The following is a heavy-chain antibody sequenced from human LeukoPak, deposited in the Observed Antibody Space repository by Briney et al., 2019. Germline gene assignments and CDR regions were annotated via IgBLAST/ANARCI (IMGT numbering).Heavy chain of an antibody. Sequence: GGSLRLSCAASGFTFSTSAIHWVRQAPGKGLEWVAVISNDGSNTYYADSVKGRFTISRDNSKNTLYLQMNSLTAEDTAVYYCAKKRPGDTLASFDYWGQGTLVTVSS. J-gene: IGHJ4*02. CDR1: GFTFSTSA. V-gene: IGHV3-30*04. CDR3: AKKRPGDTLASFDY. D-gene: IGHD2-2*02. CDR2: ISNDGSNT.